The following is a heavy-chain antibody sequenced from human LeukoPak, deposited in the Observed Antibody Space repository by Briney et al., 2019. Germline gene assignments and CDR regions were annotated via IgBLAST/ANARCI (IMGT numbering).Heavy chain of an antibody. V-gene: IGHV1-46*01. J-gene: IGHJ4*02. Sequence: ASVKVSCKASGYTFTSYAMNWVRQAPGQGLEWMGIINPSGGSTSYAQKFQGRVTMTRDMSTSTVYMELSSLRSEDTAVYYCARGGVYYYDSSGYSLFDYWSQGTLVTVSS. D-gene: IGHD3-22*01. CDR2: INPSGGST. CDR1: GYTFTSYA. CDR3: ARGGVYYYDSSGYSLFDY.